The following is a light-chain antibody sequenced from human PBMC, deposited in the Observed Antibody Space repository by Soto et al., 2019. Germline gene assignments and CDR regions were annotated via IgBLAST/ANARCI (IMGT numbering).Light chain of an antibody. CDR3: ATWDDSPV. CDR1: DSNIGSNT. CDR2: SNS. V-gene: IGLV1-44*01. J-gene: IGLJ2*01. Sequence: QSVLTQPPSASGSPGQRVTISCSGSDSNIGSNTVNWYQQLPGTAPKLLIYSNSQRPSGVPDRFAGSKSGTSASLAISGLQSDDEADYYCATWDDSPVFGAGTKLTVL.